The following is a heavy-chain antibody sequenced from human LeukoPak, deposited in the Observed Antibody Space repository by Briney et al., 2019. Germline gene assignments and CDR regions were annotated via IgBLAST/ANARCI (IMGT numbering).Heavy chain of an antibody. D-gene: IGHD5-24*01. CDR2: IIPIFGTA. CDR1: GGTFSSYA. V-gene: IGHV1-69*05. CDR3: ARGFDGDGYTYNWFDP. Sequence: SVKVSCKASGGTFSSYAISWVRQAPGEGLEWMGRIIPIFGTANYAQKFQGRVTITTDESTSTAYMELSSLRSEDTAVYYCARGFDGDGYTYNWFDPWGQGTLVTVSS. J-gene: IGHJ5*02.